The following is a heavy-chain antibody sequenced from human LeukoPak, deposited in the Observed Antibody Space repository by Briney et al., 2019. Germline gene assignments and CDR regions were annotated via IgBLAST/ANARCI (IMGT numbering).Heavy chain of an antibody. J-gene: IGHJ5*02. CDR3: ARDPNDSSGYEYGWFDP. Sequence: ALVKVSCKASGYTFTSYYMHWVRQAPGQALEWMGIINPSGGSTSYAQKFQGRVTMTRDTSTSTVYMELSSLRSEDTAVYYCARDPNDSSGYEYGWFDPWGQGTLVTVSS. V-gene: IGHV1-46*01. CDR1: GYTFTSYY. CDR2: INPSGGST. D-gene: IGHD3-22*01.